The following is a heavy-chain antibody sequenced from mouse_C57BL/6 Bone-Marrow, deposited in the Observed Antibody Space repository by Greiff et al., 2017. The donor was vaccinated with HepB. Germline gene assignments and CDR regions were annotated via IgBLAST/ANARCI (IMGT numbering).Heavy chain of an antibody. V-gene: IGHV1-76*01. Sequence: VQLVESGAELVRPGASVKLSCKASGYTFTDYYINWVKQRPGQGLEWIARIYPGSGNTYYNEKFKGKATLTAEKSSSTAYMQLSSLTSEDSAVYFCARGYYGSSYDYWGQGTTLTVSS. CDR3: ARGYYGSSYDY. J-gene: IGHJ2*01. CDR1: GYTFTDYY. CDR2: IYPGSGNT. D-gene: IGHD1-1*01.